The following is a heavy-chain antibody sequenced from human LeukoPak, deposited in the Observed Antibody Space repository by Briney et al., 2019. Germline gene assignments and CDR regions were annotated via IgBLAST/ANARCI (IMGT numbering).Heavy chain of an antibody. CDR1: GGSFSGYY. D-gene: IGHD3-22*01. Sequence: SETLSLTCAVYGGSFSGYYWSWIRQPPGKGLEWIGEINHSGSTNYNPSLKSRVTISVDTSKNQFSLKLSSVTAADTAVYYCARQLNYYDSSGYPYYYYYYYMDVWGKGTTVTISS. CDR2: INHSGST. CDR3: ARQLNYYDSSGYPYYYYYYYMDV. V-gene: IGHV4-34*01. J-gene: IGHJ6*03.